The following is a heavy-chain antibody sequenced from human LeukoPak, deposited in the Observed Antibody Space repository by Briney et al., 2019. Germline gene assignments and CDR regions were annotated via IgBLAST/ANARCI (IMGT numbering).Heavy chain of an antibody. J-gene: IGHJ4*02. D-gene: IGHD3/OR15-3a*01. CDR1: GFTFSSYS. CDR2: ISSSSSTI. CDR3: ARDRDWDFDY. Sequence: SGGSLRLSCAASGFTFSSYSMNWVRQAPGKGLEWVSYISSSSSTIYYADSVKGRFTISRDNAKNSLYLQMNSLRAEDTAVYYCARDRDWDFDYWGQGTLVTVSS. V-gene: IGHV3-48*01.